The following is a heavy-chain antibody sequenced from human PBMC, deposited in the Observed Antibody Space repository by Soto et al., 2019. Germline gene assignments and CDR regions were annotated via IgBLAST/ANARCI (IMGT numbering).Heavy chain of an antibody. CDR2: ISGSGGGT. J-gene: IGHJ1*01. V-gene: IGHV3-23*01. D-gene: IGHD3-22*01. CDR1: GFTFNIYA. Sequence: RGSLILPYAASGFTFNIYALRWVPQAPGKGLEWVSAISGSGGGTYYADSVEGRFTISRDNSNNTLYLQMSSLRAEDTAVYYCAKCGYDSCGLLLRYFHHWGQGT. CDR3: AKCGYDSCGLLLRYFHH.